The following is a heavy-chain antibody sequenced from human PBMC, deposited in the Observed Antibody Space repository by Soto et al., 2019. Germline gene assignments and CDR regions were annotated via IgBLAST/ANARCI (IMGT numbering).Heavy chain of an antibody. J-gene: IGHJ4*02. CDR1: RYPFTCNG. CDR3: ARYSRSPITYYDSSGTNDY. Sequence: SVKVYCKASRYPFTCNGLSWVRQAHGYGADWMGWISAYNGNTNYAQKLQGRVTMTTDTSTSTAYMELRSLRSDDTAVYYCARYSRSPITYYDSSGTNDYWGQGTLVTVSS. CDR2: ISAYNGNT. D-gene: IGHD3-22*01. V-gene: IGHV1-18*01.